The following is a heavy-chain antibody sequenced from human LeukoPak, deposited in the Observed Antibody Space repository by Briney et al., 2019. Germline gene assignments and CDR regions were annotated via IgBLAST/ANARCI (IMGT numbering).Heavy chain of an antibody. D-gene: IGHD2-15*01. J-gene: IGHJ4*02. CDR2: ISAYNGNT. CDR1: GYTFTSYS. CDR3: ARDLGYCSGGSCLNYFDY. Sequence: SVKVSCKASGYTFTSYSISWVRQAPGQGLEWMGWISAYNGNTNYAQKLQGRVTMTTDTSTSTAYMELRSLRSDDTAVYYCARDLGYCSGGSCLNYFDYWGQGTLVTVSS. V-gene: IGHV1-18*01.